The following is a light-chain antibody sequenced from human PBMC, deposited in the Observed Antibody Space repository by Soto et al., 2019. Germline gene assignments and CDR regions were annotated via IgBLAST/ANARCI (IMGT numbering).Light chain of an antibody. CDR1: QGISSY. CDR3: QQYNSYPWT. J-gene: IGKJ1*01. Sequence: DIQLTQSPSSLSASVGDRVTITCRVSQGISSYLNWYRQKPGKVPKLLIYSASNLQSGVPSRFSGSGSGTEFTLTITSLQPDDFATYYCQQYNSYPWTFGQGTKVDIK. V-gene: IGKV1-27*01. CDR2: SAS.